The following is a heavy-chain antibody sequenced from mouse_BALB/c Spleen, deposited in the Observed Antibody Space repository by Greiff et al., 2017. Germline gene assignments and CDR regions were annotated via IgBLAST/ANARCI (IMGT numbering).Heavy chain of an antibody. J-gene: IGHJ3*01. CDR2: INPGSGGT. V-gene: IGHV1-54*03. CDR3: ARCPYYDYDRAY. D-gene: IGHD2-4*01. CDR1: GYAFTNYL. Sequence: QVQLQQSGAELVRPGTSVKVSCKASGYAFTNYLIEWVKQRPGQGLEWIGVINPGSGGTNYNEKFKGKATLTADKSSSTAYMQLSSLTSDDSAVYFCARCPYYDYDRAYWGQGTLVTVSA.